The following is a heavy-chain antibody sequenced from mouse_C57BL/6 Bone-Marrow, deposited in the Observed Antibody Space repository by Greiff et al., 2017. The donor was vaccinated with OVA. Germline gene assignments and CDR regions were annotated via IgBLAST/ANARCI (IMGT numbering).Heavy chain of an antibody. CDR1: GFTFSDYY. Sequence: EVKLVESGGGLVQPGGSLKLSCAASGFTFSDYYMYWVRQTPEKRLEWVAYISNGGGSTYYPDTVKGRFTISRDNAKNTLYLQMSRLKSEDTAMYYCARRRFYYYGSSSYWYFDVWGTGTTGTVSS. CDR2: ISNGGGST. J-gene: IGHJ1*03. CDR3: ARRRFYYYGSSSYWYFDV. D-gene: IGHD1-1*01. V-gene: IGHV5-12*01.